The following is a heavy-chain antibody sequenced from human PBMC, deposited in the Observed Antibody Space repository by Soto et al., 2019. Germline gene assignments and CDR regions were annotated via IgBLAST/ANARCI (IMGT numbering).Heavy chain of an antibody. CDR2: IYYSGST. CDR3: ARACCSGGSCYSGPFDY. J-gene: IGHJ4*02. Sequence: SETLSLTCTVSGGSISSYYWSWIRQPPGKGLEWIGYIYYSGSTNYNPSLKSRVTISVDTSKDQFSLKLSSVTAADTAVYYCARACCSGGSCYSGPFDYWGQGTLVTVSS. V-gene: IGHV4-59*01. CDR1: GGSISSYY. D-gene: IGHD2-15*01.